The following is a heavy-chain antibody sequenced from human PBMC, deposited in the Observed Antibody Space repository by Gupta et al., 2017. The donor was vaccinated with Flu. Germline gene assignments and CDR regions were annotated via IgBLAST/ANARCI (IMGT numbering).Heavy chain of an antibody. CDR1: YA. J-gene: IGHJ4*02. D-gene: IGHD1-1*01. CDR2: INAGNGHT. V-gene: IGHV1-3*01. CDR3: ARGIGTGTTQHYYFDY. Sequence: YALQWVRQAPGQRLEWMGWINAGNGHTRYSQKFQARVTITRDTSANTVYMELSSLRSEDTAVYYCARGIGTGTTQHYYFDYWGQGTLVAVSS.